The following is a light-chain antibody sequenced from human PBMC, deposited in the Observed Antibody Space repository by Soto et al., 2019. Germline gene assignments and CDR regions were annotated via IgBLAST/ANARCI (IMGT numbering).Light chain of an antibody. CDR3: QQYGNSPLT. CDR1: QSVSSSY. Sequence: VLTQPPSVSGAPGQRVTISCRASQSVSSSYLAWYQQKPGQAPRLLIYGVSTRATGVPDRFSGSGSGTDFTLTISRLEPEDFALYYCQQYGNSPLTFGGGTKVDIK. CDR2: GVS. J-gene: IGKJ4*01. V-gene: IGKV3-20*01.